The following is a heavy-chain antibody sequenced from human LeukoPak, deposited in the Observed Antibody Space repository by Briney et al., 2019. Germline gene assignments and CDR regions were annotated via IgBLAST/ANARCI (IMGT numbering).Heavy chain of an antibody. CDR1: GGSFSGYY. CDR3: ASLLYYYDSSGSNDY. J-gene: IGHJ4*02. D-gene: IGHD3-22*01. V-gene: IGHV4-34*01. Sequence: PSETLSLTCAVYGGSFSGYYWSWIRQPPGKGLEWIGEINHSGSTNYKPSLKSRVTISVDTSKNQFSLKLSSVTAADTAVYYCASLLYYYDSSGSNDYWGQGTLVTVSS. CDR2: INHSGST.